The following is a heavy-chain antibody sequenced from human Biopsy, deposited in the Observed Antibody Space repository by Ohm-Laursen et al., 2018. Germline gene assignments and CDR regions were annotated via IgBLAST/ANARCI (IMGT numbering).Heavy chain of an antibody. V-gene: IGHV3-9*01. D-gene: IGHD3-16*01. J-gene: IGHJ4*02. CDR3: AKDSGGSPLGELFH. CDR1: GFTLSHYS. CDR2: ISFNSGTI. Sequence: SLRLSCAASGFTLSHYSVNWVRQAPGKGLEWVSTISFNSGTIAYADSVKGRFTISRDNAKNSLYLQMNSLRAEDRALYYCAKDSGGSPLGELFHWGQGNLVTVSS.